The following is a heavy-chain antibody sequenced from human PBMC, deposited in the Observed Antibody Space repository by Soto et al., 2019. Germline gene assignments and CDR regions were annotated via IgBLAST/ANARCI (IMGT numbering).Heavy chain of an antibody. CDR3: AAWAEGATEVH. J-gene: IGHJ4*02. Sequence: PWGSLRLSCETSGFSFIVYGIHFFRHSPCKGLEWVAVIWYDASKQFYAASVEGRFTISRDNSKAILYLQMNSLRAEDTAVYYCAAWAEGATEVHWGQGTLVTVSS. V-gene: IGHV3-33*01. D-gene: IGHD2-15*01. CDR2: IWYDASKQ. CDR1: GFSFIVYG.